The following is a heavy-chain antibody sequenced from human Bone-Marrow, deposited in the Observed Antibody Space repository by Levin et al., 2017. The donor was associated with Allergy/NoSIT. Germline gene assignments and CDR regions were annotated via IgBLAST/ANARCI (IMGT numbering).Heavy chain of an antibody. CDR1: GFTFTTYG. CDR3: ARVSYFESSGYYYP. J-gene: IGHJ4*02. Sequence: ASVKVSCKASGFTFTTYGIIWVRQAPGQGLEWMGWISGYSGNTDYAQKFQGRVSMTTDTSTSTAYMELRNLRSDDTAVYYCARVSYFESSGYYYPWGQGTQVTVSS. D-gene: IGHD3-22*01. CDR2: ISGYSGNT. V-gene: IGHV1-18*01.